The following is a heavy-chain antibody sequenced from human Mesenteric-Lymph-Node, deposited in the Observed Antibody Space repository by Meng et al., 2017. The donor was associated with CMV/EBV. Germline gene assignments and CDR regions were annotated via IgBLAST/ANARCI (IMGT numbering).Heavy chain of an antibody. CDR1: GYTFTGYY. Sequence: ASVKVSCKASGYTFTGYYMHWVRQAPGQGLEWMGWINPSSDFTHYAQKFRGRVTMTRDTSISTAYMDLSRLRSDDTAVYYCARGYNWNSGDAFDIWGQGTMVTVSS. CDR3: ARGYNWNSGDAFDI. CDR2: INPSSDFT. V-gene: IGHV1-2*02. D-gene: IGHD1-7*01. J-gene: IGHJ3*02.